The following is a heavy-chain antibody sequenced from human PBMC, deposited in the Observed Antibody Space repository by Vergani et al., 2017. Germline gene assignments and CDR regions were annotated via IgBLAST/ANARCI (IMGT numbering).Heavy chain of an antibody. CDR1: GYSFTSYW. V-gene: IGHV5-10-1*01. D-gene: IGHD3-22*01. CDR3: ARRTHYDSSAETGWFDP. Sequence: EVQLVQSGAEVKKPGESLRISCKGSGYSFTSYWISWVRQMPGKGLEWMGRIDPSDSYTNYSPSFQGHVTISADKSISTAYLQWSSLKASDTAMYYFARRTHYDSSAETGWFDPWGQGTLVTVSS. J-gene: IGHJ5*02. CDR2: IDPSDSYT.